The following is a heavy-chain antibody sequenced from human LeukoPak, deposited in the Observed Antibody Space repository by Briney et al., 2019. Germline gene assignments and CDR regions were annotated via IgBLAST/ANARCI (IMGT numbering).Heavy chain of an antibody. J-gene: IGHJ4*02. V-gene: IGHV3-30*03. D-gene: IGHD2-2*01. CDR3: AREGFDCSSTSCYRHFDY. Sequence: GGSLRLSCAASGFTFSSYGMHWVRQAPGKGLEWVAVISYDGSNKYYADSVKGRFTISRDNSKNTLYLQMNSLRAEGTAVYYCAREGFDCSSTSCYRHFDYWGQGTLVTVSS. CDR1: GFTFSSYG. CDR2: ISYDGSNK.